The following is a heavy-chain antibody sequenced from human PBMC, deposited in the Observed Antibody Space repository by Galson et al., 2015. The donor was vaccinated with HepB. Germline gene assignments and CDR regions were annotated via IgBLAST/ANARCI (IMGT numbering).Heavy chain of an antibody. V-gene: IGHV1-69*04. CDR3: ARESEGVFDY. CDR2: IIPILGIA. J-gene: IGHJ4*02. CDR1: GGTFSSYT. D-gene: IGHD3-16*01. Sequence: SVKVSCKASGGTFSSYTISWVRRAPGQGLEWMGRIIPILGIANYAQKFQGRVTITADKSASTAYMELSSLRSEDTAVYYCARESEGVFDYWGQGTLVTVSS.